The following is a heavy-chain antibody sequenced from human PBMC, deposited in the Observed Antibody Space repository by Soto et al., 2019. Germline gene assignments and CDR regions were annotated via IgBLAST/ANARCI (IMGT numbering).Heavy chain of an antibody. Sequence: QVQLQESGPGLVKPSGTLSLTCAVSSGSISSSNWWSWVRQPPGKGLEWIGEIYHSGSTNYNPSLKSRVTISVDKSKNQFSPKLSSVTAADTAVYYCARGRDGSSWPNYFDYWGQGTLVTVSS. CDR3: ARGRDGSSWPNYFDY. CDR2: IYHSGST. V-gene: IGHV4-4*02. CDR1: SGSISSSNW. D-gene: IGHD6-13*01. J-gene: IGHJ4*02.